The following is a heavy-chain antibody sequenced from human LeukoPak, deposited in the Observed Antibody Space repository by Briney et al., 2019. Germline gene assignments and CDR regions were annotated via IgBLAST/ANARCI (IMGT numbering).Heavy chain of an antibody. D-gene: IGHD3-16*02. Sequence: GASVKVSCKASGYTFTGYYMHWVRQAPGQGLEWMGWINPNSGSTNYAQKFQGRVTMTRDTSISTAYMELSRLRSDDTAVYYCARGPGDYVWGSYRPFDYWGQGTLVTVSS. V-gene: IGHV1-2*02. CDR2: INPNSGST. CDR1: GYTFTGYY. CDR3: ARGPGDYVWGSYRPFDY. J-gene: IGHJ4*02.